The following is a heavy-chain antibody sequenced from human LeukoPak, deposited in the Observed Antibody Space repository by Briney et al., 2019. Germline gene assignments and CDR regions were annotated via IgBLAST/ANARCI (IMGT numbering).Heavy chain of an antibody. D-gene: IGHD3/OR15-3a*01. J-gene: IGHJ4*02. CDR3: AKDTRTGYYNPLFDY. CDR1: GITFDNYA. V-gene: IGHV3-9*01. Sequence: SPTLASPEAGITFDNYAVQWVRHAAGKGMEWVSAISWNSGSIGYADSVKGRFTISRDNAKNSLYLQMNSLRAEDTALYYCAKDTRTGYYNPLFDYWGQVTLVSVSS. CDR2: ISWNSGSI.